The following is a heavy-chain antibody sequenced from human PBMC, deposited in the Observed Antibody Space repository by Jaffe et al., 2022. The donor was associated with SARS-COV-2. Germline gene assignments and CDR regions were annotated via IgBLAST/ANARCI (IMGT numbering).Heavy chain of an antibody. V-gene: IGHV4-59*08. Sequence: QVQLQESGPGLVKPSETLSLTCTVSGGSISSYYWSWIRQPPGKGLEWIGYIYYSGSTNYNPSLKSRVTISVDTSKNQFSLKLSSVTAADTAVYYCARRNDWDYYYGMDVWGQGTTVTVSS. CDR1: GGSISSYY. J-gene: IGHJ6*02. CDR3: ARRNDWDYYYGMDV. CDR2: IYYSGST. D-gene: IGHD1-1*01.